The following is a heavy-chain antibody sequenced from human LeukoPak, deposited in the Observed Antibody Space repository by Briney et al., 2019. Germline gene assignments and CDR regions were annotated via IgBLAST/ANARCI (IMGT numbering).Heavy chain of an antibody. V-gene: IGHV4-61*02. D-gene: IGHD3-10*01. Sequence: TSETLSLTCTVSGGSISSGSYYWSWIRQPAGKGLEWIGRIYTSGSTNYNPSLKSRVTISVDTSKNQFSLKLSSVTAADTAVYYCARRTLWFGELFYYFDYWGQGTLVTVSS. J-gene: IGHJ4*02. CDR2: IYTSGST. CDR1: GGSISSGSYY. CDR3: ARRTLWFGELFYYFDY.